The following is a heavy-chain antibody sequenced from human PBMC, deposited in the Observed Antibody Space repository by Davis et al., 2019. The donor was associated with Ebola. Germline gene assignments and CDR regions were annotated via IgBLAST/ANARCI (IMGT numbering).Heavy chain of an antibody. V-gene: IGHV1-69*13. CDR3: ARGSSSSLNSGMDV. D-gene: IGHD6-6*01. CDR1: GDTLTSYA. Sequence: AASVKVSCKAVGDTLTSYAMTWVRQAPGQGLEWMGGIIPVFRTANYAQKFQGRVTITADESTSTAYMELSSLRSEDTAVYYCARGSSSSLNSGMDVWGQGTLVTVSS. CDR2: IIPVFRTA. J-gene: IGHJ6*02.